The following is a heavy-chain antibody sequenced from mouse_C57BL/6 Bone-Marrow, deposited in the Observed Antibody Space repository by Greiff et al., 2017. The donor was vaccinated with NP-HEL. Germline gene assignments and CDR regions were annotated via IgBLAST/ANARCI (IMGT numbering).Heavy chain of an antibody. CDR2: IWSGGST. CDR3: AKKTYYYGSSSYAMDY. J-gene: IGHJ4*01. V-gene: IGHV2-4*01. Sequence: VQLKESGPGLVQPSQSLSITCTVSGFSLTSYSVHWVRQPPGKGLEWLGVIWSGGSTDYNAAFISRLSISKDNSKSQVFFKMNSLQADDTAIYYCAKKTYYYGSSSYAMDYWGQGTSVTVSS. D-gene: IGHD1-1*01. CDR1: GFSLTSYS.